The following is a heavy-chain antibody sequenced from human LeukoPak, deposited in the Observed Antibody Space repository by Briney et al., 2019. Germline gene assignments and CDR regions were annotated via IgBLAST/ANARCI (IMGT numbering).Heavy chain of an antibody. CDR1: GYTFSSYT. D-gene: IGHD3-10*01. J-gene: IGHJ5*02. CDR2: INTGNGNT. Sequence: ASVKVSCKASGYTFSSYTMHWVRQAPGQRLEWMGWINTGNGNTKYSQEFQGRVTITRDTSASTAYMELSSLRSEDMAVYYCARGARFRSYGSGTYYTSLPFDPWGQGTLVTVSS. CDR3: ARGARFRSYGSGTYYTSLPFDP. V-gene: IGHV1-3*03.